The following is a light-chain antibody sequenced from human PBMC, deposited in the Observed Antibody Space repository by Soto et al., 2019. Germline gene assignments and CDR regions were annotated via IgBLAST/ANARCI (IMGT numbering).Light chain of an antibody. Sequence: DIQMTPSPYSLSASVGDRVTITCRASQSISSYLNWYQQKPGKAPKLLIYAASSLQSGVPSRFSGSGSGTDFTLAISSLQPEDFATYYCQQSYRTPWTFGQGTKVEIK. V-gene: IGKV1-39*01. CDR1: QSISSY. J-gene: IGKJ1*01. CDR2: AAS. CDR3: QQSYRTPWT.